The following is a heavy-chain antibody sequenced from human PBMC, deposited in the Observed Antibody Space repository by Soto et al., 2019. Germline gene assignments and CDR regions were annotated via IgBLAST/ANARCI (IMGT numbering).Heavy chain of an antibody. CDR3: ATSYGSGYRAFDY. CDR2: INPILSMS. D-gene: IGHD3-10*01. Sequence: QVQLVQSGAEVKRPGSSVKVSCKASGDTFAFYSINWVRQAPGLVLEWMGRINPILSMSNYAQRFQGRVTMTADKSTSTAYMVLNSLRSEDTAIYYCATSYGSGYRAFDYWGQGALVTVSS. J-gene: IGHJ4*02. V-gene: IGHV1-69*02. CDR1: GDTFAFYS.